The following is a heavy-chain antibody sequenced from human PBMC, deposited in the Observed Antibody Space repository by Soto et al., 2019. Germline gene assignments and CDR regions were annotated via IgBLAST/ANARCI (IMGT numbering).Heavy chain of an antibody. CDR2: ISWNSGSI. V-gene: IGHV3-9*01. J-gene: IGHJ4*02. CDR1: GFTFDDYA. CDR3: TNGALRSETWLGPGDY. Sequence: DAQLVESGGGLVQPGRALRLSCAASGFTFDDYAMHWVRQAPGKGLEYVSGISWNSGSIGYADSVKGRFTISRDNTKNSLYLQMNSLRPEDTAFYYCTNGALRSETWLGPGDYWGQGTLVTVSS. D-gene: IGHD5-12*01.